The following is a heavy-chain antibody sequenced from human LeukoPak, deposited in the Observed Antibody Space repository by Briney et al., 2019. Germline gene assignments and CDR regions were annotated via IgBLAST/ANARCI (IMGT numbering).Heavy chain of an antibody. CDR1: GYSISSGYY. J-gene: IGHJ4*02. Sequence: SETLSLTCTVSGYSISSGYYWGWIRQPPGKGLEWIGSIYHSGSTYYNPSLKSRVTISVDTSKNQFSLKLSSVTAADTAVYYCAREVMLLYGVSFDYWGQGTLVTVSS. D-gene: IGHD2-2*02. CDR3: AREVMLLYGVSFDY. CDR2: IYHSGST. V-gene: IGHV4-38-2*02.